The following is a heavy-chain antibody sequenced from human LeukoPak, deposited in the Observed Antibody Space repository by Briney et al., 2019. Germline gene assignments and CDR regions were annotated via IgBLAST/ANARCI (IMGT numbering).Heavy chain of an antibody. D-gene: IGHD6-13*01. CDR1: GGSISSSSYY. J-gene: IGHJ4*02. V-gene: IGHV4-31*03. Sequence: SETLSLTCTVSGGSISSSSYYWGWIRQPPGKGLEWIGYIYYSGSTYYNPSLKSRVTISVDTSRNQFSLKLSSVTAADTAVYYCAREQQLVLFDYWGQGTLVTVSS. CDR3: AREQQLVLFDY. CDR2: IYYSGST.